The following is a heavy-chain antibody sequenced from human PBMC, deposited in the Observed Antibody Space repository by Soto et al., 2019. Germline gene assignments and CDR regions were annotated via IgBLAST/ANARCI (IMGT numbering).Heavy chain of an antibody. Sequence: QVQLQQWGAGLLKPSETLSLTCAVYGGSFSGYYWSWIRQPPGKGLEWIGEINHSGSTNYNPSLKSRVTISVDTSKNQFSLKLSSVTAADTAVYYCARVTLRLFGEPWPRYYYYGMDVWGQGTTVTVSS. CDR1: GGSFSGYY. CDR2: INHSGST. CDR3: ARVTLRLFGEPWPRYYYYGMDV. J-gene: IGHJ6*02. D-gene: IGHD3-10*01. V-gene: IGHV4-34*01.